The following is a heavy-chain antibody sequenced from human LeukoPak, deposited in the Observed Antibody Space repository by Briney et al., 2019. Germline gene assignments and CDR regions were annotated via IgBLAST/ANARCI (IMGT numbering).Heavy chain of an antibody. CDR2: IYYSGST. V-gene: IGHV4-39*01. J-gene: IGHJ4*02. Sequence: SETLSLTCTVSGGSISSSSYYWGWIRQPPGKGLEWIGSIYYSGSTYYNPSLKSRVTISVDTSKNQFSLKLSSVTAADTGVYYCATKVVVPAFYFDYWGQGTLVTVSS. CDR3: ATKVVVPAFYFDY. CDR1: GGSISSSSYY. D-gene: IGHD2-2*01.